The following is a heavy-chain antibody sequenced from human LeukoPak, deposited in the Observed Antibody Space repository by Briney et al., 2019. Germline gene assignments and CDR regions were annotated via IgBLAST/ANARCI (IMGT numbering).Heavy chain of an antibody. Sequence: PSETLSLTCAVYSEPFIGYFWSWIRQPPGKGLEWIGEINHSEDTNYNPSLKSRVTISVDTSKNQFSLKLSSVTAADTAVYYCGRHTPESSVTQLEYWGQGTLVTVSS. J-gene: IGHJ4*02. V-gene: IGHV4-34*01. D-gene: IGHD4-17*01. CDR2: INHSEDT. CDR1: SEPFIGYF. CDR3: GRHTPESSVTQLEY.